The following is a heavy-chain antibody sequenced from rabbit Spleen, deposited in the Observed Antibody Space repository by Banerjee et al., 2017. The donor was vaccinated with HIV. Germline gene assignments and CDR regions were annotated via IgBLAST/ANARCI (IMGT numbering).Heavy chain of an antibody. CDR3: ARDLVVAIGWNFNL. Sequence: QEQLEESGGDLVQPEGSLTLTCKASGFSLSSDYYICWVRQAPGKGLEWIACIYGGDMHSTAYASWAKGRFTISKTSSTTVTLQMTRLTAADTATYFCARDLVVAIGWNFNLWGQGTLVTVS. J-gene: IGHJ4*01. V-gene: IGHV1S45*01. CDR2: IYGGDMHST. D-gene: IGHD3-3*01. CDR1: GFSLSSDYY.